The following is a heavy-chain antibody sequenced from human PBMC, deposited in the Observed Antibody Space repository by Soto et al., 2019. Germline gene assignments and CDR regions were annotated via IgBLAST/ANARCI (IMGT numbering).Heavy chain of an antibody. CDR1: GFTFSNYA. V-gene: IGHV3-23*01. Sequence: PGGSLRLSCAASGFTFSNYAMSWDRQAPGKGLEWVSIISGSGDSTHYADSVKGRFTISRDNSKNTLYLQMNSLRAEDTAVYSCAKGYYGSGSSDYGGQGTLFTVSS. D-gene: IGHD3-10*01. CDR3: AKGYYGSGSSDY. J-gene: IGHJ4*02. CDR2: ISGSGDST.